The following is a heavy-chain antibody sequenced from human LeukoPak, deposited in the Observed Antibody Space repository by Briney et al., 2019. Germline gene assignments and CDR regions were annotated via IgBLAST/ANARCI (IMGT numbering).Heavy chain of an antibody. CDR2: ISSGVGST. V-gene: IGHV3-23*01. CDR1: EFTLSTHG. D-gene: IGHD2-2*01. Sequence: PGGSLRLSCAASEFTLSTHGMSWVRQAPGKGLEWGSFISSGVGSTNYADPAKGRFTMSRDTAQNTLYLQMNSLRDDDTATYYCAKGRGSTSIYEYWGQGTLVTVS. CDR3: AKGRGSTSIYEY. J-gene: IGHJ4*02.